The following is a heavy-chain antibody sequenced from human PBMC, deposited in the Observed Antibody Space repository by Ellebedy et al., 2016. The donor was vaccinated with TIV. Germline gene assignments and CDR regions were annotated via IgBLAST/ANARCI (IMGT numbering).Heavy chain of an antibody. CDR3: AKLDSSGYYYGRLDY. CDR1: GFTFRNFA. CDR2: ISSSGVTS. J-gene: IGHJ4*02. V-gene: IGHV3-23*01. D-gene: IGHD3-22*01. Sequence: GGSLRLSCAASGFTFRNFAMTWVRQAPGKGLEWVSSISSSGVTSDYADSGRGRGTISRDNSNRTLYLQMDSLRADDSAEYYCAKLDSSGYYYGRLDYWGQGTLVTVSS.